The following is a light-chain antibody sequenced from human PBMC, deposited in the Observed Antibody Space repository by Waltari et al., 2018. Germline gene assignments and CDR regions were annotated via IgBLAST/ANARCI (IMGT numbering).Light chain of an antibody. V-gene: IGKV3-20*01. CDR3: QQYGSSSYT. CDR1: QSVSSSY. Sequence: EIVLTQPPGTLSLSPGERATLSCRASQSVSSSYLAWYQQKPGQAPRLLIYGASSRATGIPDRFSGSGSGTDFTLTISRLEPEDFAVYYCQQYGSSSYTFGQGTKLEIK. CDR2: GAS. J-gene: IGKJ2*01.